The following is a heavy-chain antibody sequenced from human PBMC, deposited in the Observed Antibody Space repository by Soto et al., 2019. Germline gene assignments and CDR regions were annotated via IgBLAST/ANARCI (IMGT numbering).Heavy chain of an antibody. CDR3: ARGTVVVPAASTYYYYGMDV. V-gene: IGHV1-18*01. J-gene: IGHJ6*02. CDR1: GYTFTSYG. CDR2: ISAYNGNT. D-gene: IGHD2-2*01. Sequence: ASVKVSCKASGYTFTSYGISWVRQAPGQGLEWMGWISAYNGNTNYAQKLQGRVTMTADTSTSTAYMELRSLRSDDTAVYYCARGTVVVPAASTYYYYGMDVWGQGTTVTVSS.